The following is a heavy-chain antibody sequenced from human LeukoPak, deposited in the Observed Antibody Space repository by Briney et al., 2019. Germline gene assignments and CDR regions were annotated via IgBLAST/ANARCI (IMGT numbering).Heavy chain of an antibody. Sequence: GGSLRLSCAASGFTFDDYAMHWVRQAPGKGLEWVSGISWNSGSIGYADSVKGRFTISRDNAKNSLYLQINSLRAEDTALYYCAKDSSSSWYGGGFAYWGQGTLVTVSS. D-gene: IGHD6-13*01. CDR1: GFTFDDYA. V-gene: IGHV3-9*01. CDR2: ISWNSGSI. J-gene: IGHJ4*02. CDR3: AKDSSSSWYGGGFAY.